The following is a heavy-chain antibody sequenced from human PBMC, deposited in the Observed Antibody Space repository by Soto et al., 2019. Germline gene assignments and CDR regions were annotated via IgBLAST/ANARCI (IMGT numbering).Heavy chain of an antibody. CDR1: GGTFSSYA. D-gene: IGHD2-2*01. V-gene: IGHV1-69*12. Sequence: QVQLVQSGAEVKKPGSSVKVSCKASGGTFSSYAISWVRQAPGQGLEWMGGIIPIFGTANYAQKFQGRVPITADDSTRTAYMQLSSPRSDDTAVYYCARAPARNSPYYYYGMDVWGQGTTVTVSS. CDR2: IIPIFGTA. J-gene: IGHJ6*02. CDR3: ARAPARNSPYYYYGMDV.